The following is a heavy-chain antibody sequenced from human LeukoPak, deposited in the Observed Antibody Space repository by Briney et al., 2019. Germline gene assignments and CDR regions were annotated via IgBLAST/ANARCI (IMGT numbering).Heavy chain of an antibody. Sequence: SETLSLTCTVSGGSISSYYWSWIRQPPGKGLEWIGYIYYSGSTNYNPSLKSRVTISVDTSKNQFSLMLSSVTAADTAVYYCARAPRIEAPDIWGQGTLVTVSS. J-gene: IGHJ4*02. CDR1: GGSISSYY. CDR3: ARAPRIEAPDI. D-gene: IGHD2-15*01. V-gene: IGHV4-59*01. CDR2: IYYSGST.